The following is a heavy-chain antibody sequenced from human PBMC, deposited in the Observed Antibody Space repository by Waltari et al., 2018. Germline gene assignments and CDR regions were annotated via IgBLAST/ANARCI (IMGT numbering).Heavy chain of an antibody. CDR3: AKGPSTRTNWFDP. V-gene: IGHV3-23*01. CDR1: GFIFGNYY. Sequence: EVQLLESGGGLVQPGGSLRRSCSASGFIFGNYYMSWVRQAPGKGLEWVSVITSSGDRIYYAGSVKGRFTISRDSSKNMLYLQMNSLRADDTAVYYCAKGPSTRTNWFDPWGQGTLVTVSS. J-gene: IGHJ5*02. D-gene: IGHD2-2*01. CDR2: ITSSGDRI.